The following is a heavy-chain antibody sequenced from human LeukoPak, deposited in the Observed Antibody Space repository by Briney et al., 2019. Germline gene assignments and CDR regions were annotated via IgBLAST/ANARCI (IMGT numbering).Heavy chain of an antibody. CDR2: INHSGST. CDR1: GGSFSGYY. CDR3: ARLRFLEWSYSNAFDI. D-gene: IGHD3-3*01. V-gene: IGHV4-34*01. Sequence: SETLSLTCAVYGGSFSGYYWSWIRQPPGKGLEWIGEINHSGSTNYNPSLKSRVTISVDTSKNQFSLKLSSVTAADTAVYYCARLRFLEWSYSNAFDIWGQGTMVTVSS. J-gene: IGHJ3*02.